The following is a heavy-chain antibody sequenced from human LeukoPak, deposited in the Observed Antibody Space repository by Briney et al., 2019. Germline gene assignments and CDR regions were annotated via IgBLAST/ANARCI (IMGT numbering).Heavy chain of an antibody. CDR2: MNPNSGNT. CDR3: ARGFRERWLQSSGVDY. D-gene: IGHD5-24*01. V-gene: IGHV1-8*03. Sequence: GASVKVSCKASGYTLTSYDINWVRQATGQGLEWMGWMNPNSGNTGYAQKFQGRVTITRNTSISTAYMELSSLRSEDTAVYYCARGFRERWLQSSGVDYWGQGTLVTVSS. CDR1: GYTLTSYD. J-gene: IGHJ4*02.